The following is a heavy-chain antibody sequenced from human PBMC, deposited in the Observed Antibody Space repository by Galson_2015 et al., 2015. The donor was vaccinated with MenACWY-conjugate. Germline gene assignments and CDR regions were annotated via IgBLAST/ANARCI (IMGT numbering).Heavy chain of an antibody. CDR3: ARRRSSTSGGHWFDP. J-gene: IGHJ5*02. CDR2: IYPRDSET. CDR1: GYDFTTYW. V-gene: IGHV5-51*01. D-gene: IGHD2-2*01. Sequence: QSGAEVKKPGESLKISCKGSGYDFTTYWIVWVRQMPGKGLEWMGIIYPRDSETTYSPTFQGQVTISADKSISAAYVQWSSLKPSDTAIYYCARRRSSTSGGHWFDPWGQGTLVTVSS.